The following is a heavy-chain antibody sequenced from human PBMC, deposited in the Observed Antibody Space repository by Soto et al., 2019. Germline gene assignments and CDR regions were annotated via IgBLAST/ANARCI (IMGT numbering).Heavy chain of an antibody. J-gene: IGHJ4*02. V-gene: IGHV4-59*01. CDR2: IHYSGTT. CDR3: AAGEASSRNLAPYYLDF. Sequence: LSLTCTVSGGSMRNYFWTWRRQPPGKGLEWIGYIHYSGTTSFFPSYNPSLRSRVTISEDTSKNQFSLKLLSVTTADTAVYFCAAGEASSRNLAPYYLDFWGQGTLVTVSS. CDR1: GGSMRNYF. D-gene: IGHD6-13*01.